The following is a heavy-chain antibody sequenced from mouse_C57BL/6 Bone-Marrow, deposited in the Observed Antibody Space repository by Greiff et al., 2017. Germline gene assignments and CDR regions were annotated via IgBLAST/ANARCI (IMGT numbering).Heavy chain of an antibody. J-gene: IGHJ4*01. D-gene: IGHD2-4*01. V-gene: IGHV1-64*01. CDR1: GYTFTNYW. Sequence: QVQLQQPGAELVKPGASVKLSCKASGYTFTNYWMHWVKQRPGQGLEWIGMMHPNGGSPDSNEKFKSEATLSVDTSSRTAYMELSSLTSEDSAVYYCARSYDYDDYTMDYWGQGTSVTVSS. CDR2: MHPNGGSP. CDR3: ARSYDYDDYTMDY.